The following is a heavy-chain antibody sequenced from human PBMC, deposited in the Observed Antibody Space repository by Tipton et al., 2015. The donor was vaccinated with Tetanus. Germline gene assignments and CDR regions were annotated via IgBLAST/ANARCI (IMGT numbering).Heavy chain of an antibody. Sequence: QLVQSGAEVKKPGESLKISCRGSGYNFTHYSIGWVRQMPGKGLEWVGIIDPRDFETFQGHVTISADKSISTAHLRWSSLEASDTAIYYCARRRSAILSGSYHWYFDIWGRGTLVIVSS. CDR1: GYNFTHYS. D-gene: IGHD3-9*01. V-gene: IGHV5-51*01. CDR2: IDPRDFET. CDR3: ARRRSAILSGSYHWYFDI. J-gene: IGHJ2*01.